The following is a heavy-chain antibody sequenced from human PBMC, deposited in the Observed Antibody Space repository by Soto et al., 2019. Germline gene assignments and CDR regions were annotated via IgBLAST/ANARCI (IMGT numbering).Heavy chain of an antibody. Sequence: ASVKVSCKASGYTFTSYAMHWVRQAPGQRLEWMGWINAGNGNTKYSQKFQGRVTITRDTSASTAYMELSSLRSEDTAVYYCARDLYYYGSGYYYGMDVWGQGTTVTV. CDR2: INAGNGNT. V-gene: IGHV1-3*01. CDR3: ARDLYYYGSGYYYGMDV. D-gene: IGHD3-10*01. J-gene: IGHJ6*02. CDR1: GYTFTSYA.